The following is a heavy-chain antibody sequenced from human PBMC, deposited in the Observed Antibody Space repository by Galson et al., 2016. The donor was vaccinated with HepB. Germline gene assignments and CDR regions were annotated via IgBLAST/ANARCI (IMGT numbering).Heavy chain of an antibody. D-gene: IGHD2-15*01. CDR1: GFTFSTYA. Sequence: SLRLSCAASGFTFSTYAMSWVRQAPGRRLEWVAAISGSDDGTYHADSVRGRFTISRDNTKNTLTLQMNTLRAEDTAVYYCARAPQGSCRCRLCYALDHWGQGTLVTVSS. V-gene: IGHV3-23*01. J-gene: IGHJ4*02. CDR3: ARAPQGSCRCRLCYALDH. CDR2: ISGSDDGT.